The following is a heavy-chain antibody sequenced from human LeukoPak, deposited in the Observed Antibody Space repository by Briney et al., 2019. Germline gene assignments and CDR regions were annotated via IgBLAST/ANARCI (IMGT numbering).Heavy chain of an antibody. J-gene: IGHJ3*02. D-gene: IGHD2-15*01. CDR2: INHSGTT. V-gene: IGHV4-34*01. Sequence: SETLSLTCAVYGGSFSGYYWNWIRQSPGKGLEWIGEINHSGTTNYIASLKSRATISVDTYKKRFYLKRSSVTAADTAVYYCARFPCSGDSCYSGIRAFDIWGQGTMVTVSS. CDR3: ARFPCSGDSCYSGIRAFDI. CDR1: GGSFSGYY.